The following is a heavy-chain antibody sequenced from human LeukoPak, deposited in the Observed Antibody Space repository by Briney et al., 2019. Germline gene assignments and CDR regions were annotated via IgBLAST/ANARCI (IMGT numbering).Heavy chain of an antibody. Sequence: QSGGSLRLSCAASGFTFSSYAMSWVRQAPGKGLEWVSAISGSGGSTYYADSVKGRFTISRDNSKSTLYLQMNSLRADDTAVYYCAKDLGIGGSGFWGQGTLVTVSS. CDR2: ISGSGGST. CDR3: AKDLGIGGSGF. V-gene: IGHV3-23*01. J-gene: IGHJ4*02. CDR1: GFTFSSYA. D-gene: IGHD3-10*01.